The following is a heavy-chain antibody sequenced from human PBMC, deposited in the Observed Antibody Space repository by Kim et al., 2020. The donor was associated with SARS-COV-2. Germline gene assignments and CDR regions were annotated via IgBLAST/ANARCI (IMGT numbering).Heavy chain of an antibody. D-gene: IGHD3-3*01. CDR2: IYYSGST. CDR3: TRTKRITIFGVVQWFDP. V-gene: IGHV4-30-4*01. J-gene: IGHJ5*02. CDR1: GGSISSGDYY. Sequence: SETLSLTCTVSGGSISSGDYYWSWIRQPPGKGLEWIGYIYYSGSTYYNPSLKSRVTISVDTSKNQFSLKLSSVTAADTAVYYCTRTKRITIFGVVQWFDPGGQGTLVTVSS.